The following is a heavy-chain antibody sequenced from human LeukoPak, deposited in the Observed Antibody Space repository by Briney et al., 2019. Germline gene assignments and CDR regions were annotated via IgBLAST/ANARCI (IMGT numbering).Heavy chain of an antibody. J-gene: IGHJ4*02. V-gene: IGHV4-39*07. D-gene: IGHD2-8*01. CDR3: ARDGVGPSIDY. CDR2: IYYSGST. CDR1: GGSISSSSYY. Sequence: PSETLSLTCTVSGGSISSSSYYWGWIRQPPGKGLEGIVSIYYSGSTYYNPSLKSRVTISVDTSKNQVSLKLSSVTAADTAVYYCARDGVGPSIDYWGQGTLVTVSS.